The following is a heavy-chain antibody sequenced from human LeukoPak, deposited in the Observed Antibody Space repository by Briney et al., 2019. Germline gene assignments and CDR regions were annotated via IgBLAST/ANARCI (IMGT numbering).Heavy chain of an antibody. CDR1: GFTCSTYW. V-gene: IGHV3-7*01. CDR3: ARDRGDGYFYYFDY. CDR2: IKQDGSGK. D-gene: IGHD5-24*01. J-gene: IGHJ4*02. Sequence: AGSLRFSGGASGFTCSTYWMSWVRQAPGKGLEWVANIKQDGSGKYYVDSVKGRFTISRDNAKNSLYLQMNSRRADDTAVYYCARDRGDGYFYYFDYWGQGTLVTVSS.